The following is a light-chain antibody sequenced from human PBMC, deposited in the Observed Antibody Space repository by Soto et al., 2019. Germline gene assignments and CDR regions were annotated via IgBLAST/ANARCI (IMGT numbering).Light chain of an antibody. CDR1: HTIFTW. CDR3: QQYSSYT. Sequence: DIPLTQSPSTLSASVGDRVTITCRASHTIFTWLAWYQQKPGKAPKLLLYDASNLESGVPSRFSGSGSGTEFTLTISSLQPDDFATYYCQQYSSYTFGPGTKVDIK. V-gene: IGKV1-5*01. CDR2: DAS. J-gene: IGKJ3*01.